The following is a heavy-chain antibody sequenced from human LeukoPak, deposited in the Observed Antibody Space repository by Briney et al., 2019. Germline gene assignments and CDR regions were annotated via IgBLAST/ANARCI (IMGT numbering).Heavy chain of an antibody. CDR2: MYTSGST. D-gene: IGHD5-12*01. CDR3: ARDSGYDLT. Sequence: SETLSLTCTVSGDSISSYYWSWIRQPAGMGLEWIARMYTSGSTNYNPSLKSRVTMSVDTSKNQCSLKLTSVTAADTAVYYCARDSGYDLTWGQGTLVTVSS. V-gene: IGHV4-4*07. J-gene: IGHJ5*02. CDR1: GDSISSYY.